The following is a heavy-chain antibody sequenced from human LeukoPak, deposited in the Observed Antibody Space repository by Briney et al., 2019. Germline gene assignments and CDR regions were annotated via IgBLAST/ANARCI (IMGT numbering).Heavy chain of an antibody. CDR1: GGSISSYY. CDR2: IYYSGST. J-gene: IGHJ4*02. D-gene: IGHD3-10*01. V-gene: IGHV4-59*08. CDR3: ARTLGDYGSGSYYY. Sequence: SETLSLTCTVSGGSISSYYWSWIRQPPGKGLEWIGYIYYSGSTNYNPSLKSRVTISVDTSKNQFSLKLSSVTAADTAVYYCARTLGDYGSGSYYYWGQGTLVTVSS.